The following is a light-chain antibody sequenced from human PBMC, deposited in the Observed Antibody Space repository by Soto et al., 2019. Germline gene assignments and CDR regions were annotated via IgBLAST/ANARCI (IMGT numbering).Light chain of an antibody. CDR2: EVN. V-gene: IGLV2-23*02. CDR3: CLYVDSRNPRV. Sequence: QSLLTQPASVSGSPVQSGTISCTGTSSDLETYNLVAWYQQDPSKAPKLIIYEVNNRPSGVSNRFSGSKSGKTASLTISGIQAEDEADYDCCLYVDSRNPRVFGGGTKVTVL. CDR1: SSDLETYNL. J-gene: IGLJ1*01.